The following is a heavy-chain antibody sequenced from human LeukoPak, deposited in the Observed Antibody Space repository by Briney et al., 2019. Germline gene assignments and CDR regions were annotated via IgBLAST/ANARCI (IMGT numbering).Heavy chain of an antibody. CDR1: GFTFSRNG. V-gene: IGHV3-7*01. Sequence: GGSLRLSCAASGFTFSRNGMTWVRQAPGKGLEWVANIKQDGSEKYYVDSVKGRFTISRDNAKNSLYLQMNSLRAEDTAVYYCARGNADTILRYFDWYDYYFDYWGQGTLVTVSS. D-gene: IGHD3-9*01. CDR3: ARGNADTILRYFDWYDYYFDY. CDR2: IKQDGSEK. J-gene: IGHJ4*02.